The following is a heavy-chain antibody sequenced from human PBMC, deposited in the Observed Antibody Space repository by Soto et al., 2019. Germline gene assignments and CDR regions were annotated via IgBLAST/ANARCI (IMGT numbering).Heavy chain of an antibody. D-gene: IGHD5-12*01. V-gene: IGHV1-18*01. CDR1: GSTFTSYG. CDR3: ARGGDGYNYRPCEI. Sequence: ASVKVSCKASGSTFTSYGLSGVRQAPGEWLEWMGWIRAYNGNTNYAQKLQGRVTMTTDTSTSTAYMELRSLGSDATAVDYCARGGDGYNYRPCEIWGQGTMVTVSS. J-gene: IGHJ3*02. CDR2: IRAYNGNT.